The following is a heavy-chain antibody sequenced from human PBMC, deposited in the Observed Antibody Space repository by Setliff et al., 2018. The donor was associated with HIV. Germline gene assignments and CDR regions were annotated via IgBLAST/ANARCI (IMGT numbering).Heavy chain of an antibody. CDR2: IYYTGST. CDR3: ARSRGGHSSDQYLEY. CDR1: GYSISSNKW. D-gene: IGHD3-22*01. V-gene: IGHV4-28*01. J-gene: IGHJ4*02. Sequence: SETLSLTCVVSGYSISSNKWWGWIRQPPGKGLEYTGYIYYTGSTYNNPSLKRRVTMSVDTSKNQFSLNLSSVTALDTAVYYCARSRGGHSSDQYLEYWGQGTLVTVSS.